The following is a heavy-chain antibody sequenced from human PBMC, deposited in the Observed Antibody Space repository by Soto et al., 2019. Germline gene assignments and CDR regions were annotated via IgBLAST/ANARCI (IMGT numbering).Heavy chain of an antibody. D-gene: IGHD2-15*01. J-gene: IGHJ4*02. Sequence: QVPLVQSGAEVKKPGASVKVSCKASGYTFTSYAMHWVRQAPGQRLEWMGWINAGNGNTKYSQKFQGRVTITRDTSASTAYMELSSLRSEDTAVYYCAREFYCSGGSCYPSFDYWGQGTLVTVSS. CDR3: AREFYCSGGSCYPSFDY. V-gene: IGHV1-3*01. CDR2: INAGNGNT. CDR1: GYTFTSYA.